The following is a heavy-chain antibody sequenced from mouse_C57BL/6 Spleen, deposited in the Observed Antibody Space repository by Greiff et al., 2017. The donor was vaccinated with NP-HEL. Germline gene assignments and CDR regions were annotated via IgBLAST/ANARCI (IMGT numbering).Heavy chain of an antibody. CDR1: GFNIKDYY. V-gene: IGHV14-2*01. CDR3: ARGYLWYFDV. Sequence: EVQLQQSGAELVKPGASVKLSCTASGFNIKDYYMHWVKQRTEQGLEWIGRIDPEDGETKYVPKFQGKATITADTSSNTAYLQLSSLTSEDTAVYYCARGYLWYFDVWGTGTTVTVSS. D-gene: IGHD2-2*01. CDR2: IDPEDGET. J-gene: IGHJ1*03.